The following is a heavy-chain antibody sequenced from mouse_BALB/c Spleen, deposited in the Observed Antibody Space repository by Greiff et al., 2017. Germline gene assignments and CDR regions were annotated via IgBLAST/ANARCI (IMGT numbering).Heavy chain of an antibody. Sequence: EVKLVESGGGLVKLGGSLKLSCAASGFTFSSYYMSWVRQTPEKRLELVAAINSNGGSTYYPDTVKGRFTISRDNAKNTLYLQMSSLKSEDTALYYCARRDDGYYGYAMDYWGQGTSVTVSS. V-gene: IGHV5-6-2*01. CDR2: INSNGGST. CDR3: ARRDDGYYGYAMDY. J-gene: IGHJ4*01. D-gene: IGHD2-3*01. CDR1: GFTFSSYY.